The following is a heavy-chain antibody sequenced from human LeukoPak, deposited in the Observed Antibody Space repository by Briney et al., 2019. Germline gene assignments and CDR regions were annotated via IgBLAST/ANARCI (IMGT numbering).Heavy chain of an antibody. CDR3: AREYGSGSYPDI. V-gene: IGHV1-69*06. CDR2: IIPIFGTA. J-gene: IGHJ4*02. Sequence: SVKVSCQASGGTFSSYAISWVRQAPVQGLEWMGGIIPIFGTANYAQKFQGRVTITADKSTSTAYMELSSLRSEDTAVYYCAREYGSGSYPDIWGQGTLVTVSS. CDR1: GGTFSSYA. D-gene: IGHD3-10*01.